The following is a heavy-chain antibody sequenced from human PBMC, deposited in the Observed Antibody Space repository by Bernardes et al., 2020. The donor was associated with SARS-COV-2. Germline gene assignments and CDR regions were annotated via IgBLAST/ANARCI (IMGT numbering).Heavy chain of an antibody. J-gene: IGHJ4*02. V-gene: IGHV3-43*01. CDR1: GFTFEDYT. D-gene: IGHD3-3*01. CDR2: VSWDGSTT. CDR3: AKDDDRPLFGAPGFDS. Sequence: GGSLRLSCAASGFTFEDYTMHWVRQVPGKGLEWVSLVSWDGSTTNYADSVKGRFIISRDNSKNTLFLQMDSLRAEDTAVYYCAKDDDRPLFGAPGFDSWGQGTLVTVSS.